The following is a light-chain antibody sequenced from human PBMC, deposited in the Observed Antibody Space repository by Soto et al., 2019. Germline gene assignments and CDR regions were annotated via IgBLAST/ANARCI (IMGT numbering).Light chain of an antibody. CDR1: SSDVGGYNY. V-gene: IGLV2-14*01. CDR2: DVS. J-gene: IGLJ1*01. Sequence: QSVLTQPASVSGSPGQSITISCTGTSSDVGGYNYVSWYQQHPGKAPKFMIYDVSNRPSGFSNRFSVSNSGNTASLTISGLQAEDEADYYCCSYTTSNTRQIVFGTGTKVTVL. CDR3: CSYTTSNTRQIV.